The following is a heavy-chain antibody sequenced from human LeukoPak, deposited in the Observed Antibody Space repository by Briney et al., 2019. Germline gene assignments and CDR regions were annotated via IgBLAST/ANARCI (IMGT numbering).Heavy chain of an antibody. D-gene: IGHD1-26*01. CDR1: GYSISSGYS. J-gene: IGHJ4*02. CDR2: IYHSGST. V-gene: IGHV4-38-2*02. CDR3: ARVNVGAPDY. Sequence: PSETLSLTCTVSGYSISSGYSWGWIRQPPGKGLEWIGSIYHSGSTYYNPSLKSRVTISVDTSKNQFSLKLSSVTAADTAVYYCARVNVGAPDYWGQGTPVTVSS.